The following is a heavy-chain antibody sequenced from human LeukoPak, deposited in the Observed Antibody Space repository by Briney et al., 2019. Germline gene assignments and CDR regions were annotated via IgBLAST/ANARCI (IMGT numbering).Heavy chain of an antibody. D-gene: IGHD5-24*01. V-gene: IGHV5-51*01. CDR3: ARLRVEMAAIPPYYFDY. CDR2: IYPGDSDT. CDR1: GYSFTSYW. Sequence: GESLKISCKGSGYSFTSYWIGWVRQMPGKGLEWMGIIYPGDSDTRYSPSFQGQVTISADKSISTAYLQWSSLKASDTAMYYCARLRVEMAAIPPYYFDYWGQGTLVTVSS. J-gene: IGHJ4*02.